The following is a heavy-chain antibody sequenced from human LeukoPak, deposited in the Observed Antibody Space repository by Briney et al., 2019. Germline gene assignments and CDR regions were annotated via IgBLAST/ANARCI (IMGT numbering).Heavy chain of an antibody. D-gene: IGHD5-18*01. CDR2: IYYSGST. CDR1: GGSINSYY. V-gene: IGHV4-59*01. J-gene: IGHJ4*02. Sequence: PSETLSLTCTISGGSINSYYWSWIRQPPGKGLEWIGYIYYSGSTNYNPSLKSRVAISVDTSKNQFSLRLTSVTAADTAVYYCARESLSRYSYAYGSFDHWGQGTLVTVSS. CDR3: ARESLSRYSYAYGSFDH.